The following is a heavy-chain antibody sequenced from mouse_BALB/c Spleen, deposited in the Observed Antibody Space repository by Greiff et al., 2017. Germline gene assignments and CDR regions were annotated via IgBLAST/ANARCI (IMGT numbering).Heavy chain of an antibody. CDR2: INPGSGGT. CDR3: ARGDYGSPGYFDV. D-gene: IGHD1-1*01. V-gene: IGHV1-54*03. J-gene: IGHJ1*01. CDR1: GYSFTSYW. Sequence: QVQLQQPGAELVRPGASVKLSCKASGYSFTSYWMNWVKQRPGQGLEWIGVINPGSGGTNYNEKFKGKATLTADKSSSTAYMQLSSLTSDDSAVYFCARGDYGSPGYFDVWGAGTTVTVSS.